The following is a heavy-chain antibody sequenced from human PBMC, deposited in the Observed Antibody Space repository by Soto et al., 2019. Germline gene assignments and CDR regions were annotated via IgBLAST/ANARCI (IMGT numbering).Heavy chain of an antibody. J-gene: IGHJ4*02. CDR2: IYYSGST. D-gene: IGHD2-15*01. CDR3: ARDRRWGSGGSCYHTIDY. CDR1: GGSISSYY. V-gene: IGHV4-59*01. Sequence: SETLSLTCTVSGGSISSYYGSWIRQPPGKGLEWIGYIYYSGSTNYNPSLKSRVTLTVETSKNQFSLKLSSVTAADTAVHYCARDRRWGSGGSCYHTIDYWGQGTLVTVSS.